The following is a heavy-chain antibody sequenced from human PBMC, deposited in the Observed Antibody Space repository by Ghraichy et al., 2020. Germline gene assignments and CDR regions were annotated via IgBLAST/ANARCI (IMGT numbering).Heavy chain of an antibody. CDR1: GFTFSNYW. J-gene: IGHJ5*02. CDR2: INSDGSSA. CDR3: ATWYVRS. V-gene: IGHV3-74*01. Sequence: GGSLRLSCAASGFTFSNYWMHWVRQAPGKGLVWVSRINSDGSSAVYADSVKGRFTISRDNAKNTLYLQMDSLRAEDTAVYYCATWYVRSWGQGTLVTVSS. D-gene: IGHD1-14*01.